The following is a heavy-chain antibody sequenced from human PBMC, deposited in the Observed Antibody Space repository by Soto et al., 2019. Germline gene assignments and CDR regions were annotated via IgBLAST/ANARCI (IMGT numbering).Heavy chain of an antibody. D-gene: IGHD3-22*01. J-gene: IGHJ5*02. CDR3: ARDMAYYDSSGYFWLFDP. CDR2: ISYDGSNK. Sequence: LRLSCAASGFTFSSYAMHWVRQAPGKGLEWVAVISYDGSNKYYADSVKGRFTISRDNSKNTLYLQMNSLRAEDTAVYYCARDMAYYDSSGYFWLFDPWGQGTLVTVSS. CDR1: GFTFSSYA. V-gene: IGHV3-30-3*01.